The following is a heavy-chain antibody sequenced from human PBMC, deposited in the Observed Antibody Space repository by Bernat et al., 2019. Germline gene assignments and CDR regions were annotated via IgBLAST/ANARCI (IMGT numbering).Heavy chain of an antibody. CDR1: GFTFSSYG. V-gene: IGHV3-33*01. CDR3: ARDQGSCSSSSCYSSMDD. Sequence: QVQLVESGGGVVQPGRSLRLSCAASGFTFSSYGMHWVRQALGKGLERVADIWDDGSNKYYEDPMKGRFTISRANTKNTLYLQMNSLRAEDTALYYCARDQGSCSSSSCYSSMDDCGQEATVTVS. J-gene: IGHJ6*02. D-gene: IGHD2-15*01. CDR2: IWDDGSNK.